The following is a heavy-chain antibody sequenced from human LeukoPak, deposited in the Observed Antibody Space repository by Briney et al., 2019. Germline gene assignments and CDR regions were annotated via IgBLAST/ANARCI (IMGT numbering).Heavy chain of an antibody. V-gene: IGHV4-31*03. CDR3: ARGGTSYYDGYDY. J-gene: IGHJ4*02. CDR1: GGSISSGDYY. Sequence: SETLSLTCTVSGGSISSGDYYWSWIRQHPGKGLEWIGFIYSSGSTSYNPSLNSRLTISLDTPKDHFSLKLSSVAATDTSVYYCARGGTSYYDGYDYWGQGTLVTVSS. D-gene: IGHD3-22*01. CDR2: IYSSGST.